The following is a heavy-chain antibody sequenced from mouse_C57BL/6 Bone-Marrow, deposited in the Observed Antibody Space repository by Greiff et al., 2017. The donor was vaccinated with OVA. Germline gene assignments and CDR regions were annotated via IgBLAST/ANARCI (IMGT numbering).Heavy chain of an antibody. CDR3: ARQTNSSGYDYAMDY. CDR1: GFTFSDYY. CDR2: ISNGGGST. V-gene: IGHV5-12*01. J-gene: IGHJ4*01. Sequence: EVKVVESGGGLVQPGGSLKLSCAASGFTFSDYYMYWVRQTPEKRLEWVAYISNGGGSTYYPDTVKGRFTISRANAKNTLYLQMSRLKAEYTAMYYCARQTNSSGYDYAMDYWGQGTSVTVSS. D-gene: IGHD3-2*02.